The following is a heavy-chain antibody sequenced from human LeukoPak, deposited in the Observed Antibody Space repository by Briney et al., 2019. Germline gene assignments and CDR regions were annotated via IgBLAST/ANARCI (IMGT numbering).Heavy chain of an antibody. V-gene: IGHV4-59*12. D-gene: IGHD3-3*01. Sequence: SETLSLTCTVSGGSISSYYWSWIRQPPGKGLEWIGYIYYSGSTNYNPSLKSRVTISVDTSKNQFSLKLSSVTAADTAVYYCARDHITIFGVSTAYMDVWGKGTTVTVSS. CDR2: IYYSGST. CDR3: ARDHITIFGVSTAYMDV. CDR1: GGSISSYY. J-gene: IGHJ6*03.